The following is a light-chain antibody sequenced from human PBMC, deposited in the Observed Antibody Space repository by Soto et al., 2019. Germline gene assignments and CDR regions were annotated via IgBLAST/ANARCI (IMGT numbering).Light chain of an antibody. CDR2: DAS. Sequence: EIVLTQSPATLSLSPGERATLSCRASQSVSSYLAWYQQKPGQAPRLLIYDASNRATGIPARFSGSGSVTDFTLTISSLEPADFAFYYCQQRSNWPPVTFGGGTNVEIK. J-gene: IGKJ4*01. CDR1: QSVSSY. V-gene: IGKV3-11*01. CDR3: QQRSNWPPVT.